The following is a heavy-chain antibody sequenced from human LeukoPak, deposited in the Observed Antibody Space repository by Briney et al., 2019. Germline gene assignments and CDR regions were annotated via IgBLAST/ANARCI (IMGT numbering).Heavy chain of an antibody. CDR2: IYPGDSDT. Sequence: ESLKISCKGSGYSFTSYLIGWGRGMPGKGLEWMGIIYPGDSDTRYSPSFQGQVTISADQSISTAYLQWSSLKASDTAMYYCARHGSPFLEWSRNIIDYWGQGTLVTVSS. V-gene: IGHV5-51*01. J-gene: IGHJ4*02. CDR1: GYSFTSYL. CDR3: ARHGSPFLEWSRNIIDY. D-gene: IGHD3-3*01.